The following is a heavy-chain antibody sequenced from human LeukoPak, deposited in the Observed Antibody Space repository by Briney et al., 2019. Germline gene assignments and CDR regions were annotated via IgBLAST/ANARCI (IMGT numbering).Heavy chain of an antibody. CDR1: GFTFSSCA. CDR3: AKVPSGWYYLDY. D-gene: IGHD6-19*01. CDR2: ISGSGGGT. V-gene: IGHV3-23*01. Sequence: GGSLRLSCAASGFTFSSCAMSWVRQSPGKGLEWVSAISGSGGGTYYADSVKGRSTISRDNSKNTLYLQMSSLRVGDTAIYYCAKVPSGWYYLDYWGQGTLVTVSS. J-gene: IGHJ4*02.